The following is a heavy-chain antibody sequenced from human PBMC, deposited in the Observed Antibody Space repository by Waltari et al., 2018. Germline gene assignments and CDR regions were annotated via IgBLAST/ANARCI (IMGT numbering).Heavy chain of an antibody. CDR3: AARLPIVAPIIDAFDI. CDR2: INSDGSST. J-gene: IGHJ3*02. V-gene: IGHV3-74*01. Sequence: EVQLVESGGGLVQPGGSLRLSCAASGFIFSSYWMHWVRQAPGKGLVWVSRINSDGSSTSYADSVKGRFTISRDNAKNTLYLQMNSLRAEDTAVYYCAARLPIVAPIIDAFDIWGQGTMVTVSS. D-gene: IGHD3-22*01. CDR1: GFIFSSYW.